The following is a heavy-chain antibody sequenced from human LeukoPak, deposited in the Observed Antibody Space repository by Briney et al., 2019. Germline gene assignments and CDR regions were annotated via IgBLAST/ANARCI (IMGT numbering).Heavy chain of an antibody. CDR1: GYTFTGYY. V-gene: IGHV1-2*02. D-gene: IGHD3-10*01. CDR2: INPNSGGT. CDR3: ARDPPFISIVRGLITPILDY. J-gene: IGHJ4*02. Sequence: ASVKVSCKASGYTFTGYYMHWVRQAPGQGLEWMGWINPNSGGTNYAQKFQGRVTMTRDTSISTAYMELSRLRSDDTAVYYCARDPPFISIVRGLITPILDYWGQGTLVTVPS.